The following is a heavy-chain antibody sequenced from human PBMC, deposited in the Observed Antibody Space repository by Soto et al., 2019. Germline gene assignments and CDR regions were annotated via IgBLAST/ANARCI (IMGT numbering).Heavy chain of an antibody. CDR3: ARDLITAWYAGMDV. V-gene: IGHV3-7*03. J-gene: IGHJ6*02. CDR1: GFTFSTYW. CDR2: IKKDGSEK. Sequence: GGSLRLSCAASGFTFSTYWMSWVRQAPGKGLEWVANIKKDGSEKYYVDSLKGRLTISRDNAKNSLYLQMNSLRAEDTAVYYCARDLITAWYAGMDVWGQGTRVTVSS. D-gene: IGHD6-13*01.